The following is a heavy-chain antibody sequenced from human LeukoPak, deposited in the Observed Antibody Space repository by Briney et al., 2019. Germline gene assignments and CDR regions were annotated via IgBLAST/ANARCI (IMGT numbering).Heavy chain of an antibody. Sequence: GGSLRLSCAASGCTFSSYSMNWVRQAPGKGLEWVSSISSSSYIYYADSVKGRFTISRDNAKNSLYLQMNSLRAEDTAVYYCARVSSGYYDSSGYPDYWGQGTLVTVSS. CDR1: GCTFSSYS. D-gene: IGHD3-22*01. CDR2: ISSSSYI. CDR3: ARVSSGYYDSSGYPDY. J-gene: IGHJ4*02. V-gene: IGHV3-21*01.